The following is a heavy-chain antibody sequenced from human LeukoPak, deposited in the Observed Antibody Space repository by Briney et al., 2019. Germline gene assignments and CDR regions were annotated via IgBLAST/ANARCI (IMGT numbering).Heavy chain of an antibody. CDR1: GFTFSSYA. J-gene: IGHJ3*02. V-gene: IGHV3-30-3*01. D-gene: IGHD6-6*01. CDR3: ARNRIEYSSSHDAFDI. CDR2: ISYDGSNK. Sequence: GRSLRLSCAASGFTFSSYAMHWVRQAPGKGLEWVAVISYDGSNKYYADSVKGRFTISRDNSKNTLYLQMNSLRAEDTAVYYCARNRIEYSSSHDAFDIWGQGTMVTVSS.